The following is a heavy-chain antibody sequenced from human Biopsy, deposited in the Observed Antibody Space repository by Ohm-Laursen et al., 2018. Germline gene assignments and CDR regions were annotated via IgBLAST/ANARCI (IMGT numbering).Heavy chain of an antibody. CDR2: ISYRGTT. V-gene: IGHV4-39*01. J-gene: IGHJ5*02. D-gene: IGHD3-3*01. CDR3: ARLRGGVVINYSWFDP. Sequence: SDTLSLTCTASGGSIRSNGFYWGWIRQPPGKGLEWIGSISYRGTTSYNPSLKSRVAISVDTSKNQLSLSLNSVTAADTAVFYCARLRGGVVINYSWFDPWGQGILVTVSS. CDR1: GGSIRSNGFY.